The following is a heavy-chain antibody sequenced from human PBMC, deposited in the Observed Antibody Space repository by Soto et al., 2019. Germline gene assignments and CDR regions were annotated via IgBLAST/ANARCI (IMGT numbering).Heavy chain of an antibody. CDR3: ARLPKRSLVTA. D-gene: IGHD2-21*02. CDR1: GFRVSDYS. V-gene: IGHV3-48*02. Sequence: VESGGGLVYPGGSLRLSCVASGFRVSDYSMNWVRQAPGKGLQWISYISSNSDTTYYADSVKGRFTVSRDNAKNALFLQMNSLRDDDTATYYCARLPKRSLVTAWGQGARVTVSS. CDR2: ISSNSDTT. J-gene: IGHJ4*02.